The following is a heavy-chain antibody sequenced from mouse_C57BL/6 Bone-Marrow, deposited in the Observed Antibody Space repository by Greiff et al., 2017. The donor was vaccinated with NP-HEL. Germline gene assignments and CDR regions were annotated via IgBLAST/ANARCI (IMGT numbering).Heavy chain of an antibody. Sequence: VQLQQSGAELVKPGASVKISCKASGYAFSSYWMNWVKQRPGKGLEWIGQIYPGDGDTNYNGKFKGKATLTADKSSSTAYMQRSSLTSEDSAVYFCARWFGTTVVATGNYFDYWGQGTTLTVSS. J-gene: IGHJ2*01. D-gene: IGHD1-1*01. CDR1: GYAFSSYW. CDR3: ARWFGTTVVATGNYFDY. CDR2: IYPGDGDT. V-gene: IGHV1-80*01.